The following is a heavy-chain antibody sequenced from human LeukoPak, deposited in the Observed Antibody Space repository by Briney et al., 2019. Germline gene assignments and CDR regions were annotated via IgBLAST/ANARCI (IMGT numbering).Heavy chain of an antibody. CDR1: GGSFSGYY. D-gene: IGHD5-18*01. CDR3: ASGYSYGYYYYYMDV. CDR2: INHSGST. Sequence: PSETLSLTCAVYGGSFSGYYWSWIRQPPGKGLEWIGKINHSGSTNYNPSLKSRVTISVDTSKNQFSLKLSSVTAADTAVYYCASGYSYGYYYYYMDVWGKGTTVTISS. V-gene: IGHV4-34*01. J-gene: IGHJ6*03.